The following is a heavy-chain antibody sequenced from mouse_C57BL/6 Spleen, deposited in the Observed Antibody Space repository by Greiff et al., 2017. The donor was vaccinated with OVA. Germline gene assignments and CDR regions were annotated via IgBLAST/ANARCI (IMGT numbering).Heavy chain of an antibody. CDR1: GYAFSSSW. Sequence: QVQLKESGPELVKPGASVKISCKASGYAFSSSWMNWVKQRPGQGLEWIGRIYPGDGDTNYNGKFKGKATLTADKSSSTAYMQLSSLTSEDSAVDFCSSTTVVATEAMDYWGQGTSVTVSS. CDR3: SSTTVVATEAMDY. J-gene: IGHJ4*01. CDR2: IYPGDGDT. V-gene: IGHV1-82*01. D-gene: IGHD1-1*01.